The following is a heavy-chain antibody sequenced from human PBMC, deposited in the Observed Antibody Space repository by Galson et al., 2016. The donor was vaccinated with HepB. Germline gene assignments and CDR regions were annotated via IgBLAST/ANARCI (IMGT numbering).Heavy chain of an antibody. V-gene: IGHV1-69*13. CDR3: ARGGVITMVRGVRPGWFDP. D-gene: IGHD3-10*01. CDR2: IIPLFGAT. J-gene: IGHJ5*02. CDR1: GCTFSNFA. Sequence: SVKVSCKASGCTFSNFAISWLRQAPGQGLEWMGGIIPLFGATNYARKFQGRVTITPDQSTTTVYMDLSSLTSEDTAVYYCARGGVITMVRGVRPGWFDPWGQGTLVTVSS.